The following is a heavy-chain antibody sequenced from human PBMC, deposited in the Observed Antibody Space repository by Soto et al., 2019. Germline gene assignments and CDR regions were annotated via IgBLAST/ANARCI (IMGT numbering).Heavy chain of an antibody. Sequence: EVQLLESGGGLVQPGGSLRLSCAASGFTFSSYAMSWVRQAPGKGLEWVSAISGSGGSTYYADSVEGRFTISRDNSKNTLYLQMDSLRREDTAVYYCAKSDSSGYFYPPEAFDIGGQATMVTVSS. V-gene: IGHV3-23*01. CDR2: ISGSGGST. CDR1: GFTFSSYA. D-gene: IGHD3-22*01. CDR3: AKSDSSGYFYPPEAFDI. J-gene: IGHJ3*02.